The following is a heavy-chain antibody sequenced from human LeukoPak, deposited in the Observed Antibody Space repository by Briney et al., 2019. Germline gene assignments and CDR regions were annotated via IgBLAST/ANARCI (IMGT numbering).Heavy chain of an antibody. CDR2: ISGYNGNT. CDR3: ARREQWLVGDDY. CDR1: GHTFTTYG. D-gene: IGHD6-19*01. V-gene: IGHV1-18*01. Sequence: ASVKVSCKASGHTFTTYGISWVRQAPGQGLEWMGWISGYNGNTDYAQKLQGRVTMTTDTSTNTAYMELRSLRSDDTAVYYCARREQWLVGDDYWGQGTLVTVSS. J-gene: IGHJ4*02.